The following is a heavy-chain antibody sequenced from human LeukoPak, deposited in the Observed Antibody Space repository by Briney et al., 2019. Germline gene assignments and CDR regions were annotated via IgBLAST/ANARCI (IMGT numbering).Heavy chain of an antibody. D-gene: IGHD3-9*01. CDR3: ARGGLRYFDWSTLFYFDY. Sequence: SETLSLTCTVSGGSVSSDSYYWSWIRQPPGKGLEWIGYIYYTGSTNYNPSLKSRVTISVDTSKNQFSLKLISVTAADTAVYYCARGGLRYFDWSTLFYFDYWGQGTLVTVSS. V-gene: IGHV4-61*01. J-gene: IGHJ4*02. CDR1: GGSVSSDSYY. CDR2: IYYTGST.